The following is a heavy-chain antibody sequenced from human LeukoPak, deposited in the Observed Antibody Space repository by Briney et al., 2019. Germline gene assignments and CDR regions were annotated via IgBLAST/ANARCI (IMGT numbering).Heavy chain of an antibody. CDR3: VKGPRPDITVAHTVEN. J-gene: IGHJ4*02. D-gene: IGHD6-19*01. V-gene: IGHV3-23*01. CDR1: GFIFSNYA. Sequence: PGGTMRLSCAASGFIFSNYAMSWVRQVPGGGLEWVSTVSSRGDSTYVADSEKGRFTISRDNSKNSLYLQMNTVRAEDTAVYYCVKGPRPDITVAHTVENWGQGTLVTVSS. CDR2: VSSRGDST.